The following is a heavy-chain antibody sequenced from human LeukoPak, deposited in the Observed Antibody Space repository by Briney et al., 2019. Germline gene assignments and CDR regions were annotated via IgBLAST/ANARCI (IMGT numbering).Heavy chain of an antibody. CDR1: GYTFTDYY. Sequence: GASVKVSCKASGYTFTDYYIHWVRQAPGQGLEWMGWISPNSGGTNYAQKFQARVTMTRDTAISTAYMELSRLTSDDTAVYYCARDPDTPMEDLDYWGQGTLVTVSS. CDR2: ISPNSGGT. D-gene: IGHD5-18*01. CDR3: ARDPDTPMEDLDY. V-gene: IGHV1-2*02. J-gene: IGHJ4*02.